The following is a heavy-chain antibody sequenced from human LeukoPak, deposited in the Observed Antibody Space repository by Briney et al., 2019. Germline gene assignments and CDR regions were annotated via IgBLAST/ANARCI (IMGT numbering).Heavy chain of an antibody. CDR2: IYYSGST. CDR3: ARDGESHQNY. Sequence: PSETLSLTCTVSGGSISSYYWSWIRQPPGKGLEWIGYIYYSGSTNYNPSLKSRVTISVDTSKNQFSLKLSSVTAADTAVYYCARDGESHQNYWGQGTLVTVSS. CDR1: GGSISSYY. J-gene: IGHJ4*02. D-gene: IGHD3-3*01. V-gene: IGHV4-59*01.